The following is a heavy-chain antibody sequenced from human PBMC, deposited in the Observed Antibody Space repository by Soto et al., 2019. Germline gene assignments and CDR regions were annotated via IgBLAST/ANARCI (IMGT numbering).Heavy chain of an antibody. CDR2: IIPILGIA. V-gene: IGHV1-69*08. J-gene: IGHJ5*02. CDR3: AGEGGGGFSYVWFDA. D-gene: IGHD5-18*01. CDR1: GGTFSSYT. Sequence: QVQVVQSGAEVKKPGSSVKVSCKASGGTFSSYTISWVRQAPGQGLEWMGRIIPILGIANYAQKFQGRGTITADKSTSTAYMELSSLIFEDTAVYSCAGEGGGGFSYVWFDAWGQGTQVTVSS.